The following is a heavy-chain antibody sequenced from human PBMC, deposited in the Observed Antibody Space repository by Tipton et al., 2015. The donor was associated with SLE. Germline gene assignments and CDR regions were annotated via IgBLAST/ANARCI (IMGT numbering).Heavy chain of an antibody. D-gene: IGHD3-22*01. CDR2: IYHSGST. Sequence: TLSLTCTVSGYSISSGYYWGWIRQPPGKGLEWIGSIYHSGSTYYNPSLKSRITISVDTSKNQFSLKLSSVTAADTAVYYCARDSSGYSIFFDYWGQGTLVTVSS. V-gene: IGHV4-38-2*02. CDR1: GYSISSGYY. CDR3: ARDSSGYSIFFDY. J-gene: IGHJ4*02.